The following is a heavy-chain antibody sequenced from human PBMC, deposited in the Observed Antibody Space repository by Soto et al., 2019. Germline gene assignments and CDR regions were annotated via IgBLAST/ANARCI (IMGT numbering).Heavy chain of an antibody. CDR3: ARIGGSRLWDPQAAFDI. J-gene: IGHJ3*02. Sequence: QVQLVESGGGVVQPGRSLRLSCAASGFTFSSYAMHWVRQAPGKGLEWVAVISYDGSNKYYADSVKGRFTISRDNSKNTLYLQMNSLRAEDTAVYYCARIGGSRLWDPQAAFDIWGQGTMVTVSS. V-gene: IGHV3-30-3*01. CDR1: GFTFSSYA. CDR2: ISYDGSNK. D-gene: IGHD1-26*01.